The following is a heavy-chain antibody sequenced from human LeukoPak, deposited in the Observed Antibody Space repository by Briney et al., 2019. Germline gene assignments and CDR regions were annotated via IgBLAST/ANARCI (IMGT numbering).Heavy chain of an antibody. J-gene: IGHJ4*02. Sequence: SETLSLTCTVSGGSISSYYWSWIRQPPGKGLEWIGYIYYSGSTNYNPSLKSRVTISVDTSKNQFSLKLTSVTAADTAVYYCARGSAAAGYPVDYWGQGTLVTVSS. V-gene: IGHV4-59*01. D-gene: IGHD6-13*01. CDR3: ARGSAAAGYPVDY. CDR1: GGSISSYY. CDR2: IYYSGST.